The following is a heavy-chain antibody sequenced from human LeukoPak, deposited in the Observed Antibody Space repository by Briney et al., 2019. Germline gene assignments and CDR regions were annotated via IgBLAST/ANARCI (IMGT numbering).Heavy chain of an antibody. CDR3: ARAILSPVTPVYYMDV. CDR2: IYYSGST. CDR1: GGSISSYY. D-gene: IGHD3-16*02. V-gene: IGHV4-59*01. J-gene: IGHJ6*03. Sequence: SETLSLTCTVSGGSISSYYWSWIRQPPGKGLEWIGYIYYSGSTNYNPSLKSRVTISVDTSKNQFSLKLSSVTAADTAVYYCARAILSPVTPVYYMDVWGKGTTVTVSS.